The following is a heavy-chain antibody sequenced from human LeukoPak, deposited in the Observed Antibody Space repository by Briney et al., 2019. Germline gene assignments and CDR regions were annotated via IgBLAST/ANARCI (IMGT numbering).Heavy chain of an antibody. CDR3: AREEWSGETPDAFDI. CDR1: GGSISSYY. V-gene: IGHV4-59*12. Sequence: SETLSLTCTVSGGSISSYYWSWIRQPPGKGLEWIGYIYYSGSTNYNPSLKSRVTISVDTSKNQFSLKLSSVTAADTAVYYCAREEWSGETPDAFDIWGQGTMVTVSS. J-gene: IGHJ3*02. D-gene: IGHD3-3*01. CDR2: IYYSGST.